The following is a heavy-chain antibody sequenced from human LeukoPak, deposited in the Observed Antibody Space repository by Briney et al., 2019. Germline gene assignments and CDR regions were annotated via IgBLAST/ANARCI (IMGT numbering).Heavy chain of an antibody. V-gene: IGHV1-2*06. Sequence: ASVKVSCKASGYTFSGYFIHWVRQGAGQGLEWMGRINANSGVTEYAQNFQGRVAMSRDTSINTASMELSRLTSDDTAVYYCARDLSSTPNWEFDYWGQGTLVTVSS. CDR1: GYTFSGYF. D-gene: IGHD7-27*01. CDR3: ARDLSSTPNWEFDY. CDR2: INANSGVT. J-gene: IGHJ4*02.